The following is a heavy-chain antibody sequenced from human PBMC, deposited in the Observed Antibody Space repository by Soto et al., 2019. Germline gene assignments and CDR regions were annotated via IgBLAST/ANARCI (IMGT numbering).Heavy chain of an antibody. CDR3: ARDRGARGDF. D-gene: IGHD3-10*01. CDR1: GDNFSTDP. Sequence: QVQLVQSGAEVKKPGSSVKVSCKASGDNFSTDPISWVRQAHGQGLEWMGGIIPIYVTANYAQKFRGRVTITADERTRTSYMELTNLRSEDTAVYYCARDRGARGDFWGQGTLVTVSS. CDR2: IIPIYVTA. J-gene: IGHJ4*02. V-gene: IGHV1-69*01.